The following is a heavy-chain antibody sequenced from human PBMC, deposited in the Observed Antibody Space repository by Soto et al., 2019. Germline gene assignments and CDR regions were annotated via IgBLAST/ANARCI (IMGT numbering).Heavy chain of an antibody. D-gene: IGHD3-9*01. CDR3: AKERYYDILTGPENYYYHYGMDV. V-gene: IGHV3-23*01. CDR2: ITGSGGYT. J-gene: IGHJ6*02. CDR1: GFTFSSYA. Sequence: EVQLLESGGGLVQPGGSLRLSCAASGFTFSSYAMSWVRQAPGKGLEWVSDITGSGGYTFYADSVTGRFTISRDNSKHTLYLQMSSLRAEDTAVYYCAKERYYDILTGPENYYYHYGMDVWGQGTTVTVSS.